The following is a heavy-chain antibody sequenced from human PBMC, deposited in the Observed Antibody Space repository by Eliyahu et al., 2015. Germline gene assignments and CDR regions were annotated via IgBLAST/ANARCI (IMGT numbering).Heavy chain of an antibody. CDR3: ASSAAGSFYYYGMDV. D-gene: IGHD6-13*01. V-gene: IGHV4-39*01. CDR1: GGSISSSSYY. Sequence: QLQLQESGPGLVKPSETLSLTCTVPGGSISSSSYYWGWIRQPPGKGLEWIGSIYYSGSTYYNPSLKSRVTISVDTSKNQFSLKLSSVTAADTAVYYCASSAAGSFYYYGMDVWGQGTTVTVSS. CDR2: IYYSGST. J-gene: IGHJ6*02.